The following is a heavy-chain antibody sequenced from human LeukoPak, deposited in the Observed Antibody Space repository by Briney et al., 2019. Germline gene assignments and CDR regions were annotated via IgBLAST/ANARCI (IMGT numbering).Heavy chain of an antibody. CDR2: INPNSGGT. D-gene: IGHD2-2*01. Sequence: ASVKVSCKASGYTFTGYYMHWVRQAPGQGLEWMGWINPNSGGTNYAQKFQGRVTMTRDTSISTAYMELSRLRSDDTAMYYCARTEVPAAPYYYYYYMDVWGKGTTVTVSS. CDR1: GYTFTGYY. CDR3: ARTEVPAAPYYYYYYMDV. J-gene: IGHJ6*03. V-gene: IGHV1-2*02.